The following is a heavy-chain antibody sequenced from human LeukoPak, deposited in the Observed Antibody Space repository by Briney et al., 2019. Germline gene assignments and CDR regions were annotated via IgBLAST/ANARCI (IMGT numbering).Heavy chain of an antibody. J-gene: IGHJ4*02. CDR2: INPKSGGT. CDR3: AASIALTGNFFDY. CDR1: GYTFTGYY. D-gene: IGHD6-19*01. Sequence: ASVKVSCKTSGYTFTGYYMHWVRQAPGQGLEWMGRINPKSGGTCYEQKFQGRVTMTRDTSISTAYMELSRLRSDDAAVYYCAASIALTGNFFDYWGQGTLVTVSS. V-gene: IGHV1-2*06.